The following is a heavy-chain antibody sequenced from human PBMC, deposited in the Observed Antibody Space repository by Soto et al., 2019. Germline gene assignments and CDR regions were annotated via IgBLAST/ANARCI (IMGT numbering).Heavy chain of an antibody. CDR2: IYWDDDK. CDR1: GFSLSTSGVG. D-gene: IGHD4-17*01. CDR3: AHRMTTVTTAGFDP. J-gene: IGHJ5*02. V-gene: IGHV2-5*02. Sequence: QITLKESGPTLVKPTQTLTLTCTFSGFSLSTSGVGVGWIRQSPGKALEWLALIYWDDDKRTSPSLKTRLTITKDTSKNQVVLTMTTMDPVDTATYYCAHRMTTVTTAGFDPWGQGTLVTVSS.